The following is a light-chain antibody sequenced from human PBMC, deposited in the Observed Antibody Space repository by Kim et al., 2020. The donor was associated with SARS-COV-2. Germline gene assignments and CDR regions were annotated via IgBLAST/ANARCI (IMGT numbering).Light chain of an antibody. CDR1: SSDVGGYNY. J-gene: IGLJ1*01. CDR3: SSYTSSNSYV. Sequence: QSALTQHASVSGSPGQSITISCTGTSSDVGGYNYVSWYQQQPGKAPKLMIYDVSKRLSGVSNRFSGSKSGNTASLTISGLQAEDEADYYCSSYTSSNSYVFGTGTKVTVL. V-gene: IGLV2-14*01. CDR2: DVS.